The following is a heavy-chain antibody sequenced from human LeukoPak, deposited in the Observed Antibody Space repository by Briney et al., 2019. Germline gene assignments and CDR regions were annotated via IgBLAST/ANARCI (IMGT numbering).Heavy chain of an antibody. D-gene: IGHD3-16*01. Sequence: PGGSLRLSCAASGFTVSSNYMSWVRQAPGKGLEWVSVIYSGGSTYYADSVKGRFTISRDNSKNTLYLQMNSLRAEDTAVYYCARDQAMGGEVWFDPWGQGTLVTVSS. J-gene: IGHJ5*02. CDR3: ARDQAMGGEVWFDP. CDR1: GFTVSSNY. CDR2: IYSGGST. V-gene: IGHV3-66*01.